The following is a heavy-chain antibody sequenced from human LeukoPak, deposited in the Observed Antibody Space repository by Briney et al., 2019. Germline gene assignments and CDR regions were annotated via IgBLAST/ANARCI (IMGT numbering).Heavy chain of an antibody. CDR1: GGSFSGYY. Sequence: SETLSLTCAVYGGSFSGYYWSWIRQPPGKGLEWIGEINHSGSTNYNPSLKSRVTISVDTSKNQFSLKLSSVTAADTAVYYCARGNDYGGNLDYWGQGTLVTVSS. D-gene: IGHD4-23*01. V-gene: IGHV4-34*01. CDR2: INHSGST. J-gene: IGHJ4*02. CDR3: ARGNDYGGNLDY.